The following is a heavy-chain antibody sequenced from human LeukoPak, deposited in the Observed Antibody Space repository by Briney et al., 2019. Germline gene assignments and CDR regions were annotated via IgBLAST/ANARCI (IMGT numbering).Heavy chain of an antibody. Sequence: SETLSLTCTVSGASISSYYWSWIRQPPGKGLEWIGYIYYSVSTNYNPSLKCRVTISVHTSKNQFSLKLSSVTAADTDVYYCARGIYCSSASCYYYFDYWGQGTLVTVSS. J-gene: IGHJ4*02. D-gene: IGHD2-2*01. CDR1: GASISSYY. V-gene: IGHV4-59*01. CDR3: ARGIYCSSASCYYYFDY. CDR2: IYYSVST.